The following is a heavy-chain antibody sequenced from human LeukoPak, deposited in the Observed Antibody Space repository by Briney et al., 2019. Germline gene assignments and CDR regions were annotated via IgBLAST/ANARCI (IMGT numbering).Heavy chain of an antibody. V-gene: IGHV1-2*02. CDR1: GYTFTGYY. D-gene: IGHD2-8*01. J-gene: IGHJ4*02. CDR2: TNPNSGGT. CDR3: ARGALGYAIGGLDY. Sequence: ASVKVSCKASGYTFTGYYMHWVRQAPGQGLEWMGWTNPNSGGTNYAQKFQGRVTMTRDTSISTAYMELSRLRSDDTAVYYCARGALGYAIGGLDYWGQGTLVTVSS.